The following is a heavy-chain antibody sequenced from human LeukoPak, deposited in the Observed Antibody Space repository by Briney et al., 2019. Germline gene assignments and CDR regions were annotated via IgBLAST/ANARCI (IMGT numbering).Heavy chain of an antibody. J-gene: IGHJ4*02. V-gene: IGHV3-30*18. D-gene: IGHD3-10*02. CDR1: GFTFSSYG. CDR3: AKDGTMSLYGLDY. Sequence: PGGSLRLSCAASGFTFSSYGMHWVRQAPGKGLEWVAVISYDGSNKYYADSVKGRFTISRDNSKNTLYLQVNSLRAEDTAVYYCAKDGTMSLYGLDYWGQGTLVTVSS. CDR2: ISYDGSNK.